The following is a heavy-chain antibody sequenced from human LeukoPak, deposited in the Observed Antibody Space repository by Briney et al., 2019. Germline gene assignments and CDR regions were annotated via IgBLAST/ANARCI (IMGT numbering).Heavy chain of an antibody. J-gene: IGHJ3*02. CDR3: VREARGRNI. CDR2: IWYDGSNK. V-gene: IGHV3-33*01. D-gene: IGHD1-26*01. Sequence: PGGSLRLSCAASGFTFSSYGMHWVRQAPGKGLEWVAVIWYDGSNKYYADSVKGRFTISRDNAKNSLYLQMNSLRAEDSAVYYCVREARGRNIWGQGTMVTVSS. CDR1: GFTFSSYG.